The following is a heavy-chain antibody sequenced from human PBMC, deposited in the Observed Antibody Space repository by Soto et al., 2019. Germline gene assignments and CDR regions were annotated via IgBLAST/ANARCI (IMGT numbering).Heavy chain of an antibody. CDR3: ARRGSGSYYDY. V-gene: IGHV3-23*01. CDR2: ISGSGGST. J-gene: IGHJ4*02. Sequence: VQLLESGGGLVQPGGSLRLSCAASGFTFSSYAMRWVRQAPVKGLEWVSAISGSGGSTYYPDSVKGRFTISRDNATSTPYLQMNSLRGENTAVYYCARRGSGSYYDYWGQGTRVTVSS. CDR1: GFTFSSYA. D-gene: IGHD1-26*01.